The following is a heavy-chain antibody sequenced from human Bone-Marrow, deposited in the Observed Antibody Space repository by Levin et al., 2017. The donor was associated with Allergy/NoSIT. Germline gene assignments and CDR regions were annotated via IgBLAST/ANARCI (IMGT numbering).Heavy chain of an antibody. V-gene: IGHV3-43*01. CDR2: ISFDGDDT. J-gene: IGHJ6*02. CDR3: ARGPRNYYFGMDV. CDR1: GFTLDDYT. Sequence: PGGSLRLSCAASGFTLDDYTMHWVRQSPGKGLEWVSLISFDGDDTNYADSVRGRFTISRDNSKSSLYLQMTSLRTEDTALYYCARGPRNYYFGMDVWGQGTTVTVSS.